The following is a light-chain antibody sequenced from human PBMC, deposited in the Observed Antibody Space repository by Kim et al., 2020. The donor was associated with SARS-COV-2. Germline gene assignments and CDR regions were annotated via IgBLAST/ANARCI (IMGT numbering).Light chain of an antibody. CDR3: QAWDSSTGVV. CDR1: KLGHKY. CDR2: QDK. Sequence: SYELTQSPSVSVSPGQTASITCSGDKLGHKYVCWYQQKPGQSPVEVIYQDKKRPSRIPERFSGSNSGSTATLTISGTQAVDEADYYCQAWDSSTGVVFGGGTQLTVL. J-gene: IGLJ2*01. V-gene: IGLV3-1*01.